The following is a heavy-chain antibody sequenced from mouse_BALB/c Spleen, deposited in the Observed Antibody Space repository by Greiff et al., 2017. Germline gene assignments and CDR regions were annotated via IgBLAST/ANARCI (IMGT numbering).Heavy chain of an antibody. Sequence: QVQLQQSGAELVRPGSSVKISCKASGYAFSSYWMNWVKQRPGQGLEWIGQIYPGDGDTNYNGKFKGKATLTADKSSSTAYMQLSSLTSEDSAVYFCAGGSTMITTEYFDYWGQGTTLTVSS. CDR1: GYAFSSYW. V-gene: IGHV1-80*01. J-gene: IGHJ2*01. CDR3: AGGSTMITTEYFDY. D-gene: IGHD2-4*01. CDR2: IYPGDGDT.